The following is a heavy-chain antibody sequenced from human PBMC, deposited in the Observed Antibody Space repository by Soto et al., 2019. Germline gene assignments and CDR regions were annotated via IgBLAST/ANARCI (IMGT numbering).Heavy chain of an antibody. Sequence: QVQLVQSGAEVQKPGASVKLSCKASGYTLTSYSMHWVRQAPGQSLEWLGWINGGNGDTRYPQKFQGRVTVTRDTSASTVYMELSSLNSEDTAVYYCARDRVGNDYWGQGTQVTVSS. CDR2: INGGNGDT. CDR1: GYTLTSYS. CDR3: ARDRVGNDY. J-gene: IGHJ4*02. V-gene: IGHV1-3*01.